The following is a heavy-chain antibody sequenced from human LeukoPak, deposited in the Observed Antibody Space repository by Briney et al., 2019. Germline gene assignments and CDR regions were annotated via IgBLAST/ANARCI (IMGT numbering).Heavy chain of an antibody. CDR1: GFTFSSYG. Sequence: GGSLRLSCAASGFTFSSYGMHWVRQAPGKGLEWVAFVRYDGSNKYYADSVKGRFTISRDNSKNTLYLQMNSLRAEDTAVYYCALRRGYSGWYRFDYWGQGTLVTVSS. CDR2: VRYDGSNK. CDR3: ALRRGYSGWYRFDY. V-gene: IGHV3-30*02. D-gene: IGHD6-19*01. J-gene: IGHJ4*02.